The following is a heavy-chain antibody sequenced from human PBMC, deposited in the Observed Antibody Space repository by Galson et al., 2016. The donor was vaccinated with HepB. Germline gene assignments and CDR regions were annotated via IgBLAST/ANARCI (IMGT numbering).Heavy chain of an antibody. V-gene: IGHV3-30-3*01. J-gene: IGHJ6*02. D-gene: IGHD2-21*02. CDR1: GFTFSSYA. Sequence: SLRLSCAASGFTFSSYAMHWVRQPPGKGLEWVSLISYDGTITYYADSVKSRFTISRDNSKNTLHLQMNSLRVEDTAVYDCARDSFEYCRGADCQSGYFHYYALDVWGQGTTVTVSS. CDR2: ISYDGTIT. CDR3: ARDSFEYCRGADCQSGYFHYYALDV.